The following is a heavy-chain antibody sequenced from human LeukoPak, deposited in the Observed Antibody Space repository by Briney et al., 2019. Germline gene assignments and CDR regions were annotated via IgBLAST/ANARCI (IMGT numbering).Heavy chain of an antibody. Sequence: GGSLRLSCAASGFTVSSNYMSWVRQAPGKGLEWVAVISYDGSNKYYADSVKGRFTISRDNSKNTLYLQMNSLRAEDTAVYYCAKDQSEINYYDSSGADYWGQGTLVTVSS. D-gene: IGHD3-22*01. CDR2: ISYDGSNK. V-gene: IGHV3-30*18. CDR3: AKDQSEINYYDSSGADY. CDR1: GFTVSSNY. J-gene: IGHJ4*02.